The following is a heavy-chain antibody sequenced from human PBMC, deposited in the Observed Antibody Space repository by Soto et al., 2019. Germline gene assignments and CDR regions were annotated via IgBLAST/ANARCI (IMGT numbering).Heavy chain of an antibody. Sequence: GGSLRLSCADSSFTFSDYSMNWVRQAPGKGLEWVASISGSGSYIYYADSAKGRFTISRDNAKRSLYLQMNSLRAEDTAVYYCARAYGGVQYYFVHWGQGTLVTVSS. CDR1: SFTFSDYS. CDR2: ISGSGSYI. V-gene: IGHV3-21*01. J-gene: IGHJ4*02. D-gene: IGHD1-1*01. CDR3: ARAYGGVQYYFVH.